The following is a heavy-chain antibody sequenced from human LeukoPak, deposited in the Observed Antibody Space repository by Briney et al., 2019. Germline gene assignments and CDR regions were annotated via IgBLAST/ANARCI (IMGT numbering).Heavy chain of an antibody. CDR3: ARGGSGSYHPLGY. CDR1: GGSISSYY. CDR2: IYYSGST. Sequence: SETLSLTCTVSGGSISSYYWSWIRQPPGKGLEWIGYIYYSGSTNYNPSLKSRVTISVDTSKNQFSLKLSSVTAADTAVYYCARGGSGSYHPLGYWGQGTLVTVSS. D-gene: IGHD3-10*01. J-gene: IGHJ4*02. V-gene: IGHV4-59*01.